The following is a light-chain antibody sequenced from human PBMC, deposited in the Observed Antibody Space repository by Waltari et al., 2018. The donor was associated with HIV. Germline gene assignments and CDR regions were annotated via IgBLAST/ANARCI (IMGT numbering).Light chain of an antibody. V-gene: IGKV2-28*01. CDR3: MQAHQIPIT. J-gene: IGKJ3*01. CDR2: LGS. CDR1: ESLLRDNGHNY. Sequence: EIVMTQSPLSLAVTPGEPASISCRSSESLLRDNGHNYLDWFLQKPGQSPQLLIYLGSMRASGVPDRFRGSGSGTDFTLRISKVVAEDVGTYYCMQAHQIPITFGPGTKLHIK.